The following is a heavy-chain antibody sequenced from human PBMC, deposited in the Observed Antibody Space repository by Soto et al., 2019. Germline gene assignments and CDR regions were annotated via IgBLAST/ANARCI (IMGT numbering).Heavy chain of an antibody. D-gene: IGHD3-10*01. CDR2: VYFTGTT. V-gene: IGHV4-30-4*01. J-gene: IGHJ5*02. CDR3: VRGYYYGSGSLHWFAP. CDR1: GGSINNGHFY. Sequence: QLQLQESGPGLVKPSQTLSLTCTVSGGSINNGHFYWGWIRQPPGKGLEWLGYVYFTGTTYLNPSLKSRITMSFETSKNQFSLKLSSVTAADTAVYYCVRGYYYGSGSLHWFAPWGQGTLVTVSS.